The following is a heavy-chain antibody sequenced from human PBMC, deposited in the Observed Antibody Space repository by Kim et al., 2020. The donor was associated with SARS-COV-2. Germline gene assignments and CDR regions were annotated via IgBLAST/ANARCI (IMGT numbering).Heavy chain of an antibody. CDR1: GGSISRSSYY. Sequence: SETLSLTCTVSGGSISRSSYYWAWIRQPPGKGLEWIGRIYYSGSSYSNPSLKSRVTLSVDTSKNQFHLNLRSVTAADTAVYYGAGAGPQEWYFDLWGRGTLVTVSS. J-gene: IGHJ2*01. V-gene: IGHV4-39*01. CDR2: IYYSGSS. CDR3: AGAGPQEWYFDL.